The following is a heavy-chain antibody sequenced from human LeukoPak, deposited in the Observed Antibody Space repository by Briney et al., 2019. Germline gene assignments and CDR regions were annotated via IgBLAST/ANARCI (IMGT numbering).Heavy chain of an antibody. Sequence: GASLRLSCAASGFTFSSYAMSWVRQAQGKGLEWVSAISGSGGSTYYADSVKGRFTISRDNSKNTLYLQMNSLRAEDTAVYYCAKERYCSGGSCPTWFDYWGQGTLVTVSS. CDR2: ISGSGGST. V-gene: IGHV3-23*01. CDR3: AKERYCSGGSCPTWFDY. CDR1: GFTFSSYA. D-gene: IGHD2-15*01. J-gene: IGHJ4*02.